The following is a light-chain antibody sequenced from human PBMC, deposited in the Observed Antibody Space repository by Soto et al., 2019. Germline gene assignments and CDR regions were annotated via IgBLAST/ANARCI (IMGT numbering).Light chain of an antibody. CDR3: QQYNSYSRT. V-gene: IGKV1-5*03. CDR1: QSISSW. Sequence: IQMPQSPSTLSASVGDRVTITCRASQSISSWLAWYQQKPGKAPKLLIYKASSLESGVPSGFSGSGSGTEFTLTISSLQPDDFATYYCQQYNSYSRTFGQGTKVDIK. J-gene: IGKJ1*01. CDR2: KAS.